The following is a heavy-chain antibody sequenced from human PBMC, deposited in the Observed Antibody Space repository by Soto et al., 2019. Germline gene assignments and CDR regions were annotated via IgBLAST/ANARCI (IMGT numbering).Heavy chain of an antibody. Sequence: QVQLVESGGGVVQPGRSLRLSCAASGFTFSSYGMHWVRQAPGKGLEWVAVISYDGSNKYYADSVKGRFTISRDNSKNTLYLQMNSLRAEDTAVYYCAKDGGSGSYEGWGFDYWGQGTLVTVSS. V-gene: IGHV3-30*18. CDR3: AKDGGSGSYEGWGFDY. J-gene: IGHJ4*02. CDR2: ISYDGSNK. D-gene: IGHD1-26*01. CDR1: GFTFSSYG.